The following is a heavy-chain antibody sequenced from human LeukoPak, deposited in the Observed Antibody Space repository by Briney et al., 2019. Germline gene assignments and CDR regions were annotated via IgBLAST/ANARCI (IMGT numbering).Heavy chain of an antibody. V-gene: IGHV1-69*01. Sequence: SVKVSCKASGGTFSSYAISWVRQAPGQGLEWMGGIIPIFGTANYAQKFQGRVTITADESTSTAYMELSSLRSEDTAVYYCAGVGASTYYYDSSGYYYYYGMDVWGQGTTVTVSS. CDR2: IIPIFGTA. J-gene: IGHJ6*02. CDR1: GGTFSSYA. D-gene: IGHD3-22*01. CDR3: AGVGASTYYYDSSGYYYYYGMDV.